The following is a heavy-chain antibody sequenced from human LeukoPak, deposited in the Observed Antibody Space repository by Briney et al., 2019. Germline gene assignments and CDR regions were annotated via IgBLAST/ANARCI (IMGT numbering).Heavy chain of an antibody. CDR1: GFTFTDHY. CDR2: SRKKDESYTT. CDR3: ARASLYCSGGYCHSKFDY. V-gene: IGHV3-72*01. J-gene: IGHJ4*02. Sequence: PGGSLRLSCAAFGFTFTDHYMDWVRQGPGQGLEWVGRSRKKDESYTTDYGASVKGRFSISRDESSNSLYLQMNSLETEDTAVYYCARASLYCSGGYCHSKFDYWGRGTQVTVSS. D-gene: IGHD2-15*01.